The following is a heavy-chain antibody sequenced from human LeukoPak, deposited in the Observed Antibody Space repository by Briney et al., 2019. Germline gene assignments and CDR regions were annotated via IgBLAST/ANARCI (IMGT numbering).Heavy chain of an antibody. V-gene: IGHV1-24*01. J-gene: IGHJ4*02. D-gene: IGHD6-19*01. CDR1: GYTLTELS. CDR2: FDPEDGET. Sequence: ASVKVSCKVSGYTLTELSMHWVRQAPGKGLEWMGGFDPEDGETIYAQKFQGRVTMTEDTSTDTAYMELSSLRSEDTAVYYCATAFSDGSGWYETLDYWGQGTLVTVSS. CDR3: ATAFSDGSGWYETLDY.